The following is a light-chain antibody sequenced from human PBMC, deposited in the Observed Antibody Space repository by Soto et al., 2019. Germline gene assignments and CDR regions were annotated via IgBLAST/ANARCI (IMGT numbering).Light chain of an antibody. CDR2: RGT. CDR1: SSDVGAYDA. J-gene: IGLJ1*01. CDR3: QSYDSSLSAYV. V-gene: IGLV2-14*02. Sequence: QSALAQPASVSGSPGQSITISCTGTSSDVGAYDAVSWYQQHPGKAPQVIIYRGTKRPSGVSTRFSGSVSGNTASLTVSGLQAEDEADYYCQSYDSSLSAYVFGTGTKLTVL.